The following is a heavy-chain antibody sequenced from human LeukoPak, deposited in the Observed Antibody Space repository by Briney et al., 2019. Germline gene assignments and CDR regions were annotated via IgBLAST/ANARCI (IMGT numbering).Heavy chain of an antibody. Sequence: ASVKVSCKASGYTFSSYGVAWVRQAPGQGLEWMGWISGYNGNTNYAQKLQGRVSMTTDTSTTTAYMELRSLTSDDTALYYCARSSLGTITAGPFDYWGQGTLVTVSS. CDR3: ARSSLGTITAGPFDY. CDR2: ISGYNGNT. D-gene: IGHD5-12*01. V-gene: IGHV1-18*01. CDR1: GYTFSSYG. J-gene: IGHJ4*02.